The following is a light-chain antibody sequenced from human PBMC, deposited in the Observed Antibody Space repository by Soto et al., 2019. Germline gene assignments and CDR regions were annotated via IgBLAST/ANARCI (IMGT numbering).Light chain of an antibody. V-gene: IGKV1-33*01. J-gene: IGKJ5*01. CDR3: QHFANLTMT. CDR1: QDISDH. Sequence: IQMNESPSSLSASVGDRVTMTCQASQDISDHLNWYKHKEGEAPKLLIYDASNLETGVPSRFSGSGSGTDFTLTISRLKHQDIATYYCQHFANLTMTFCQGTRLEI. CDR2: DAS.